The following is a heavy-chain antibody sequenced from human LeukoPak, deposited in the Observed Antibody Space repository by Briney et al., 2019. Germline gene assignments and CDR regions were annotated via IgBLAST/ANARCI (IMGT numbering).Heavy chain of an antibody. Sequence: SETLSLTCTVSGGSISSYYWSWIRQPPGKGLEWIGYIYYSGSTNYNPSLKSRVTISVDTSKNQFSLKLSSVTAADTAVYYCARDSETTGEVKSDPWGQGTLVTVSS. D-gene: IGHD4-17*01. V-gene: IGHV4-59*12. J-gene: IGHJ5*02. CDR2: IYYSGST. CDR3: ARDSETTGEVKSDP. CDR1: GGSISSYY.